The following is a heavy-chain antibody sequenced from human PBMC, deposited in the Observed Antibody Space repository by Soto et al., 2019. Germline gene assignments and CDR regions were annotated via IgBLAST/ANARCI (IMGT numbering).Heavy chain of an antibody. J-gene: IGHJ6*02. V-gene: IGHV2-26*03. CDR2: LFSDAER. CDR3: VRLDADSVSHFFAMDV. D-gene: IGHD4-17*01. CDR1: GFSLTTGRMG. Sequence: QVTLKESGPVLVKPTETLTLTCTISGFSLTTGRMGVSWIRQPPGKALDCLGHLFSDAERSYRTSLQSRLTVYEVASGAQVVLTMTNMDPVDTGTYFCVRLDADSVSHFFAMDVWGQGAAVTVSS.